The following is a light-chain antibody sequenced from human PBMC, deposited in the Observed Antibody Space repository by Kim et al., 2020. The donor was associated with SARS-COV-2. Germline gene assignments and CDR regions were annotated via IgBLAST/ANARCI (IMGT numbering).Light chain of an antibody. CDR3: QQYDSAPWT. CDR2: DAS. V-gene: IGKV1-27*01. CDR1: HDISNF. Sequence: DIQMTQSPSSLSASVGDRVTITCRASHDISNFLAWYQQKPGKIPEVLIYDASVLRSGVPSRFSGSGSGTDFTLTISDLQPEDVATYYCQQYDSAPWTFGQGTKVDIK. J-gene: IGKJ1*01.